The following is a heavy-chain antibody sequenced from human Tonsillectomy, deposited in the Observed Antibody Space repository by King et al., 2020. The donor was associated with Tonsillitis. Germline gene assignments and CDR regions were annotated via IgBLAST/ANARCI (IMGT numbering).Heavy chain of an antibody. CDR2: IRSKAYGGTT. V-gene: IGHV3-49*03. CDR3: TTGIPYGWGGWLQSD. CDR1: GFTFGDYA. J-gene: IGHJ4*02. D-gene: IGHD5-24*01. Sequence: QLVQSGGGLVQPGRSLRLSCTASGFTFGDYAMSWFRQAPGKGLEWVGFIRSKAYGGTTEYAASVKGRFTISRDDSKSIAYLQMNSLKTEDTAVYYCTTGIPYGWGGWLQSDWGQGTLVTVSS.